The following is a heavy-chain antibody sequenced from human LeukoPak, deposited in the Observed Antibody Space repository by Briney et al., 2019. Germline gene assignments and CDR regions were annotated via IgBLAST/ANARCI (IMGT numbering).Heavy chain of an antibody. J-gene: IGHJ4*02. D-gene: IGHD1-14*01. Sequence: GGSPRLSCAASGFTFSSYSMNWVRQAPGKGLEWISYISSSSSTIYYADSVKGRFTISRDNAKNSLYLQMNSLRAEDTAVYYCASRNEVVDYWGQGTLVTVSS. CDR2: ISSSSSTI. V-gene: IGHV3-48*01. CDR3: ASRNEVVDY. CDR1: GFTFSSYS.